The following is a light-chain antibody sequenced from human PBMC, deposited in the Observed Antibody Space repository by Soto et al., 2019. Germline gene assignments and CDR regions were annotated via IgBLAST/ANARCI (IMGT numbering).Light chain of an antibody. J-gene: IGLJ2*01. CDR1: NIGSKN. CDR2: RDS. CDR3: QVWDSITAL. V-gene: IGLV3-9*01. Sequence: SYELTQPLSVSAALGQTAKITCGGNNIGSKNVHWYQQKPGQAPVLVIYRDSIRPSGIPDRFSGSNSGNTATLTISTVQAGDEADYHCQVWDSITALFGGGTKLTVL.